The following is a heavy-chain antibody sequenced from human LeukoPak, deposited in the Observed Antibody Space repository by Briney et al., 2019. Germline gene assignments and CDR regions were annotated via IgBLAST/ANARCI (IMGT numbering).Heavy chain of an antibody. J-gene: IGHJ4*02. CDR1: GGSISSYY. CDR2: IYYSGST. Sequence: SETLSLTCTVSGGSISSYYWSWSRQPPGMGLEWIGYIYYSGSTNYNPSLKSRVTISVDTSKNQFSLKLSSVTAADTAVYYCARGQRYYYDSSGPYYFDYWGQGTLVTVSS. V-gene: IGHV4-59*01. CDR3: ARGQRYYYDSSGPYYFDY. D-gene: IGHD3-22*01.